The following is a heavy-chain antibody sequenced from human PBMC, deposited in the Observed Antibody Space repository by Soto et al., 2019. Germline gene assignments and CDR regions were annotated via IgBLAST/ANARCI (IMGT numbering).Heavy chain of an antibody. CDR2: IYYSGST. D-gene: IGHD5-12*01. V-gene: IGHV4-59*12. CDR3: AREYSGYENYFDY. J-gene: IGHJ4*02. CDR1: GGSISSYY. Sequence: SETLSLTCTVSGGSISSYYWSWIRQPPGKGLEWIGYIYYSGSTNYNPSLKSRVTISVDTSKNQFSLKLSSVTAADTAVYYCAREYSGYENYFDYWGQGTLVTVSS.